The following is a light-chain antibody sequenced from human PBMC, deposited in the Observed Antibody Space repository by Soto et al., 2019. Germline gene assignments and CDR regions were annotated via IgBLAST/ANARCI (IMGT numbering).Light chain of an antibody. CDR3: QQTCSSPLT. CDR2: AAS. J-gene: IGKJ4*01. Sequence: DIQLTQSPSSLSASVGDRVTITCRASQIISRYLNWYQQKPGKAPKLLIYAASTLQSGAPSRFSGSGSGTDFTLTVSSLQPEDFATYYCQQTCSSPLTFGGGTNVEIK. CDR1: QIISRY. V-gene: IGKV1-39*01.